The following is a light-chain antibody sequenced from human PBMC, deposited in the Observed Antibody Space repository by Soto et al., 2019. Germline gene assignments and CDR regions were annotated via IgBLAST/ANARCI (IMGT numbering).Light chain of an antibody. J-gene: IGKJ5*01. CDR1: QSVSAN. CDR3: QQRSSWPPIT. V-gene: IGKV3-15*01. Sequence: EIVMTHSPATLSVSPGERATLSCRASQSVSANLAWYQHKPGQAPRLLIYGASTRATGIPARFSGSGSGTDFTLTISSLEPEDFAVYYCQQRSSWPPITFGQGTRLEIK. CDR2: GAS.